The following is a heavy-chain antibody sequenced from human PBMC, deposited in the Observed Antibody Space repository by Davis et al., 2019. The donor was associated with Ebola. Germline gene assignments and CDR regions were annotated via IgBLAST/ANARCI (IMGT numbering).Heavy chain of an antibody. V-gene: IGHV4-34*01. CDR2: INHSGST. Sequence: MPSETLSLTCAVYGGSFSGYYWSWIRQPPGKGLEWIGEINHSGSTNYNPSLKSRVTLSVDTSKNQFSLKLSSVTAADTAVYYCARDKLRRFDYWGQGTLVTVSS. CDR3: ARDKLRRFDY. CDR1: GGSFSGYY. J-gene: IGHJ4*02. D-gene: IGHD4-17*01.